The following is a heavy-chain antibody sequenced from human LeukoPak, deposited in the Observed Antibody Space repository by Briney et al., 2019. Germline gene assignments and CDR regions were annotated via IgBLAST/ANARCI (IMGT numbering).Heavy chain of an antibody. V-gene: IGHV3-15*01. J-gene: IGHJ4*02. Sequence: GGSLRLSCAASGFTFSNAWMSWVRQVPGKGLEWVGRIKSKTDGGTTDYAAPVKGRFTISRDDSKTTLFLQMNSLKTEDTAVYYCTTDYVFGGDYLPFDLDYWGQGTLVTVSS. CDR3: TTDYVFGGDYLPFDLDY. CDR1: GFTFSNAW. CDR2: IKSKTDGGTT. D-gene: IGHD4-17*01.